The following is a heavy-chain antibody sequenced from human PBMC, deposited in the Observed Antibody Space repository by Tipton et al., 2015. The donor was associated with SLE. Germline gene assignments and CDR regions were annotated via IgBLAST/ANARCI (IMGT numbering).Heavy chain of an antibody. J-gene: IGHJ5*02. Sequence: TLSLTCAVYGGSFSRYYWSWIRQPPGKGLEWIGEINQSGGTNYNLSLKSRITLSVDASKNQFSLKLTSVTAADTAVYYCARVRYSTTWYDLWGQGALVAVSS. V-gene: IGHV4-34*01. CDR3: ARVRYSTTWYDL. D-gene: IGHD2-2*01. CDR1: GGSFSRYY. CDR2: INQSGGT.